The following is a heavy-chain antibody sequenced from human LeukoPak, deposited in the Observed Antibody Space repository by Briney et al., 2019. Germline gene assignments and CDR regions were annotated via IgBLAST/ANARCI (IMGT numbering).Heavy chain of an antibody. D-gene: IGHD3-22*01. CDR3: ARRASTRIVFDY. CDR2: IYYSGST. J-gene: IGHJ4*02. CDR1: GGSINTYH. V-gene: IGHV4-59*08. Sequence: SETLSLTCSVSGGSINTYHWSWIRQPPGKGLEWIGYIYYSGSTNYNPSLKSRLTISVDTSKNQFSLKLSSVTAADTAVYYCARRASTRIVFDYWGQGTLVTVSS.